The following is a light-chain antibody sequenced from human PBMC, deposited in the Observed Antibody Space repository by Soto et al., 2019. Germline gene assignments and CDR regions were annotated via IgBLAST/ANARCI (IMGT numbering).Light chain of an antibody. Sequence: DIQMTQSPSTLSASVGARVTITCRASQTINSWLAWYLQRPGKAPNLLIYAASGLQSGVPSRFSGSGSGTDFTLTISSLQPEDFATYYCQQSYRTPITFGQGTRLEIK. CDR1: QTINSW. CDR3: QQSYRTPIT. V-gene: IGKV1-39*01. J-gene: IGKJ5*01. CDR2: AAS.